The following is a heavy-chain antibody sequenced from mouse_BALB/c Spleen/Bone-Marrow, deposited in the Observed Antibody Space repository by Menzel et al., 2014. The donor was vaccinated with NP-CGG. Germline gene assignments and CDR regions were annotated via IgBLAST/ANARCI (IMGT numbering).Heavy chain of an antibody. CDR1: GYTFTIYW. J-gene: IGHJ3*01. D-gene: IGHD2-12*01. Sequence: VQLQESGAELAEPGASVKTSCKASGYTFTIYWMHWVKQRPGQGLEWIGYINPSTGYTEYNQKFKDKATLTADKSSSTAYMQLSSLTSEDSAVYYCARYGGRSYDGFAYWGQGTLVTVFA. V-gene: IGHV1-7*01. CDR3: ARYGGRSYDGFAY. CDR2: INPSTGYT.